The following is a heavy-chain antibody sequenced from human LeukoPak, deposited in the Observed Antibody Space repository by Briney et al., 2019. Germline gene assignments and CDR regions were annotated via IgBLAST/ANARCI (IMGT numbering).Heavy chain of an antibody. J-gene: IGHJ5*02. Sequence: PGGSLRLSCAASGFTFSSYWMSWVRQAPGKGLEWVANIKQDGSEKYYVDSVKGRFTISRDNAKNSLYLQMNSLRAEDTAVYYCAREGCSGGSCYHNWSDPWGQGTLVTVSS. D-gene: IGHD2-15*01. CDR2: IKQDGSEK. V-gene: IGHV3-7*01. CDR1: GFTFSSYW. CDR3: AREGCSGGSCYHNWSDP.